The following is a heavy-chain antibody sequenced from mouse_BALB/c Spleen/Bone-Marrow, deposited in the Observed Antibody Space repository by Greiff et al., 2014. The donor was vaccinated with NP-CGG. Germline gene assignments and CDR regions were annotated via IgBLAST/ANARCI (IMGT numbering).Heavy chain of an antibody. V-gene: IGHV1-18*01. CDR2: INPNNGGT. J-gene: IGHJ2*01. D-gene: IGHD2-1*01. CDR3: ARAGNYGKDYFDD. Sequence: VQLQQPGPELVKPGASVKIPCKASGYTFTDYNMAWVKQSHGKSLEWIGDINPNNGGTIYNQKFKGKATLTVDKSSSTAYMELRSLTSEDTAVYYCARAGNYGKDYFDDWGQGTTLTVSS. CDR1: GYTFTDYN.